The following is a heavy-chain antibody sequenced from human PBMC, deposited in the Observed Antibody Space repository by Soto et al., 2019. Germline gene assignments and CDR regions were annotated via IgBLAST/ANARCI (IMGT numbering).Heavy chain of an antibody. Sequence: SETLSLTCTVSGASITSGAYYWTWVRQHPVKGLEWIGHIYYTGSTYYNPSLKSRVTISVDTSKNQFSLKLSSVTAADTAVYYCARASYYYDSSGYYDWFDPWGQGTLVTVSS. CDR1: GASITSGAYY. D-gene: IGHD3-22*01. J-gene: IGHJ5*02. CDR2: IYYTGST. CDR3: ARASYYYDSSGYYDWFDP. V-gene: IGHV4-30-4*08.